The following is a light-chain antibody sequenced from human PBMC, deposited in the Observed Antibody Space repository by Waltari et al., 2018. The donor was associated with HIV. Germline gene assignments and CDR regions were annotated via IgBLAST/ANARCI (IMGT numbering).Light chain of an antibody. Sequence: DIQMTQSPSTLSASIGDRVNITCRASQTINGYVAWYHHKPGKVPNLLIYKASILESGVPSRFSGTGSGTEFTLTITRLQPDDSATYYCQHCNSYLCTFGQGTKLEIK. CDR3: QHCNSYLCT. CDR2: KAS. CDR1: QTINGY. V-gene: IGKV1-5*03. J-gene: IGKJ2*02.